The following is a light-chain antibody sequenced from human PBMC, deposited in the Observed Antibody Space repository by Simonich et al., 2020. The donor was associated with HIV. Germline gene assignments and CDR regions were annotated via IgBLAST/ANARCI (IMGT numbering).Light chain of an antibody. J-gene: IGLJ2*01. V-gene: IGLV2-14*03. CDR3: SSYTSSSTLV. Sequence: QSALTQPASVSGSPGQSITISCTGTSSDVGGYNYVSWYQPPPGKAPKLMIYDVSNRPSGVSNRFSCSKAGNTASLTSSGLQAEDEADYYCSSYTSSSTLVFGGGTKLTVL. CDR1: SSDVGGYNY. CDR2: DVS.